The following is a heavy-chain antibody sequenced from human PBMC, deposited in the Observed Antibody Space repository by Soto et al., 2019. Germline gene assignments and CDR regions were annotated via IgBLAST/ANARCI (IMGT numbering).Heavy chain of an antibody. V-gene: IGHV4-30-4*01. J-gene: IGHJ4*02. CDR2: ISYSGNT. CDR3: ARAPLLDYTTMALFFDY. Sequence: QVQLQESGPGLVKPSQTLSLTCTVSNDSISSGHYYWNWIRQPPKKGLEWIGYISYSGNTYYNPSLRSRLTMSADTSKNQFSLRLTSVTAADTAVYYCARAPLLDYTTMALFFDYWGQGALVTVSS. CDR1: NDSISSGHYY. D-gene: IGHD5-18*01.